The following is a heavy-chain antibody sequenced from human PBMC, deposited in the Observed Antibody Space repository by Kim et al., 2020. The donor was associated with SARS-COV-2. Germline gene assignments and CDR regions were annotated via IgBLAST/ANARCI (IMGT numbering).Heavy chain of an antibody. V-gene: IGHV4-39*01. J-gene: IGHJ4*02. CDR1: GDSISSRSYY. Sequence: SETLSLTCTVSGDSISSRSYYWAWFRQPLGKGLEWIATIYYTGATYYNPSLQSRDTISVDTSKNQFSLNLRSVTATDTAVYYCARRGGIVNNYNYWGQGTLVTVSS. CDR2: IYYTGAT. D-gene: IGHD1-1*01. CDR3: ARRGGIVNNYNY.